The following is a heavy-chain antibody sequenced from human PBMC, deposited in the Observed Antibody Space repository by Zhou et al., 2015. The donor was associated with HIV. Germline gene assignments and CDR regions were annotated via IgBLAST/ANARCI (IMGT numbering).Heavy chain of an antibody. CDR3: ARRGAVEKRYYYYYYMDV. CDR1: GGTFSSYA. D-gene: IGHD1-26*01. J-gene: IGHJ6*03. Sequence: QVQLVQSGAEVKKPGSSVKVSCKASGGTFSSYAISWVRQAPGQGLEWMGGIIPIFGTANYAQKFQGRVTITADESTSTAYMELSSLRSEDTAVYYCARRGAVEKRYYYYYYMDVWGKGTTVTVSS. CDR2: IIPIFGTA. V-gene: IGHV1-69*01.